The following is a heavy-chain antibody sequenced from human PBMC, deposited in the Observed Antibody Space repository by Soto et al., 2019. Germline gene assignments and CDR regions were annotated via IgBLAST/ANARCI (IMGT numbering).Heavy chain of an antibody. V-gene: IGHV1-8*01. Sequence: GASVKVSCKASGYTFTSYDINWVRQATGQGLEWMGWMNPNSGNTGYAQKFQGRVTMTRNTSISTAYMELSSLRSEDTAVYYCARGPFDWLQPGYYYYYYMDVWGKGTTVTVSS. CDR3: ARGPFDWLQPGYYYYYYMDV. D-gene: IGHD3-9*01. CDR2: MNPNSGNT. J-gene: IGHJ6*03. CDR1: GYTFTSYD.